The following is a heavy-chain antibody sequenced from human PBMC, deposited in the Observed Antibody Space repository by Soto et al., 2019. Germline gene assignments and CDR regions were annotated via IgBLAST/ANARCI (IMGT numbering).Heavy chain of an antibody. CDR3: ARGTFLGSVAARFLDY. D-gene: IGHD6-6*01. Sequence: ASETLSLTCAVSGGSISSSNWWSWVRQPPGKGLEWIGEIYQSGSTNYNPSLKSRVTISVDKSKNQFSLKLSSVTAADTAMYYCARGTFLGSVAARFLDYWGQGTLVTVSS. CDR2: IYQSGST. J-gene: IGHJ4*02. CDR1: GGSISSSNW. V-gene: IGHV4-4*02.